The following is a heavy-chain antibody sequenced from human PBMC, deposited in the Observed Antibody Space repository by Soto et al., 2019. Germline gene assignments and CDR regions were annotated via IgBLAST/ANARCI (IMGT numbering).Heavy chain of an antibody. CDR1: GGTFSSYT. J-gene: IGHJ4*02. CDR3: ARVGYGSGTAIDY. D-gene: IGHD3-10*01. Sequence: SVKVSCKASGGTFSSYTISWVRQAPGQGLEWMGRIIPILGIANYAQKFQGRVTITADKSTSTAYMELSSLRSEDTAVYYCARVGYGSGTAIDYWGQGTLVTVSS. CDR2: IIPILGIA. V-gene: IGHV1-69*02.